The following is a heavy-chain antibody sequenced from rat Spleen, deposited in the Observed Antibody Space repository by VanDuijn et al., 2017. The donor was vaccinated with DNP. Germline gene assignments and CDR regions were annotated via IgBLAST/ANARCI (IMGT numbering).Heavy chain of an antibody. CDR2: ISYDGSST. CDR1: GFTFSDYN. CDR3: ARVGTTYYFDY. D-gene: IGHD1-10*01. V-gene: IGHV5-7*01. Sequence: EVQLVESGGGLVQPGRSLKLSCAASGFTFSDYNMAWVRQAPKKGLEWVATISYDGSSTYYRDSVKGRFTISRDNAKSTLYLQMDSLRSEDTATYYCARVGTTYYFDYWGQGVMVTVSS. J-gene: IGHJ2*01.